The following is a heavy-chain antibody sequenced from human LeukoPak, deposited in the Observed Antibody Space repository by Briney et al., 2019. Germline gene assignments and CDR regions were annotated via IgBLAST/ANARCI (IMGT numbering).Heavy chain of an antibody. Sequence: PGGYLRLSCAASGFTFSNYAMSWVRQAPGKGLEWVSGMLGSGGSTHYADSVKGRFTISRDNSKNTLYLQMNSLRDEDTAVYYCAKVVVVADTNIDAFDVWGQGTMVTVSS. CDR3: AKVVVVADTNIDAFDV. D-gene: IGHD2-15*01. CDR1: GFTFSNYA. CDR2: MLGSGGST. V-gene: IGHV3-23*01. J-gene: IGHJ3*01.